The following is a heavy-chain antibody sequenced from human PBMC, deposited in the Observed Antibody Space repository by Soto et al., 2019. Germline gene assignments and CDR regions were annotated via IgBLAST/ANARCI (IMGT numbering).Heavy chain of an antibody. J-gene: IGHJ6*03. CDR3: ARGAAKGGGQGYYYMDV. CDR2: MNPNSGNT. D-gene: IGHD3-16*01. CDR1: GYTFTSYD. Sequence: GASVKVSCKASGYTFTSYDINWVRQATGQGLEWMGWMNPNSGNTGYAQKFQGRVTMTRNTSISTAYMELSSLRSEDTAVYYCARGAAKGGGQGYYYMDVWGKGTTVTVS. V-gene: IGHV1-8*01.